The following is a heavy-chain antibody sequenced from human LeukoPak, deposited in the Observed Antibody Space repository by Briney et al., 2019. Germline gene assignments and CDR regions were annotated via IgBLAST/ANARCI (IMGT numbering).Heavy chain of an antibody. V-gene: IGHV3-48*03. D-gene: IGHD1-26*01. CDR3: ARGASGSYKLWFDP. CDR1: GFTFSSYE. CDR2: ISSSGSTI. J-gene: IGHJ5*02. Sequence: PGGSLRLSCAASGFTFSSYEMNWVRQAPGKGLEWVSYISSSGSTIYYADSVKGRFTISRDNAKNSLYLQMSSLRAEDTAVYYCARGASGSYKLWFDPWGQGTLVTVSS.